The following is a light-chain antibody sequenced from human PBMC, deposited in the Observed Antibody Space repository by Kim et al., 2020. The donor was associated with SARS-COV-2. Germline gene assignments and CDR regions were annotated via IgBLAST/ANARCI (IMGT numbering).Light chain of an antibody. J-gene: IGLJ2*01. V-gene: IGLV3-1*01. CDR2: QDN. CDR3: QAWDSSIVV. CDR1: KLGDKY. Sequence: VSPGQTASITCSGDKLGDKYVCWYQQRPGQSPVLVIYQDNKRPSGIPERFSGSNSGNTATLTISGTRAMDEADYYCQAWDSSIVVFGGGTQLTVL.